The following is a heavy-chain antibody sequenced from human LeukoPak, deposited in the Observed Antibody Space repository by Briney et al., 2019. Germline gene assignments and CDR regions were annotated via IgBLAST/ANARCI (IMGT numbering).Heavy chain of an antibody. CDR2: TYHRSQWYN. D-gene: IGHD5-24*01. CDR3: ARVIMAAYWYFDI. Sequence: SQTLSLTCAISGDSVSSDSACWDWIRQSPSRGLEGLGRTYHRSQWYNDYAVSVKSRITINPDTSKNQFSLQLNSVTPEDTAVYYCARVIMAAYWYFDIWGRGTLVTASS. J-gene: IGHJ2*01. CDR1: GDSVSSDSAC. V-gene: IGHV6-1*01.